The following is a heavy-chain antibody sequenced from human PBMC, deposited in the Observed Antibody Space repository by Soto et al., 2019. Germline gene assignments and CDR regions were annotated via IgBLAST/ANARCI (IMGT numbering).Heavy chain of an antibody. D-gene: IGHD3-16*01. CDR2: IYHSGST. V-gene: IGHV4-4*02. CDR3: ARREGAGYDYIWGSHWGFDY. Sequence: QVQLQESGPGLVKPSGTLSLTCAVSSGSISSSNWWSWVRQPPGKGLEWIGEIYHSGSTNYNPSLKSRVTISVDKSKNQFSLKLSSVTAADTAVYYCARREGAGYDYIWGSHWGFDYWGQGTLVTVSS. J-gene: IGHJ4*02. CDR1: SGSISSSNW.